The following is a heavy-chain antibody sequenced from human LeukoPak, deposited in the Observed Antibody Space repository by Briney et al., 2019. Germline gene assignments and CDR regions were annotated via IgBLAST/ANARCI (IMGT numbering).Heavy chain of an antibody. V-gene: IGHV4-59*08. Sequence: SETLSLTCTVSGGSISSYYWGWIRQPPRKGLEWIGYIYYSGSTNYNPSLKSRVTISVDTSKNQFSLKLSSVTAADTAVYYCARSRSITVVRGVIDWFDPWGQGTLVTVSS. CDR1: GGSISSYY. D-gene: IGHD3-10*01. CDR2: IYYSGST. J-gene: IGHJ5*02. CDR3: ARSRSITVVRGVIDWFDP.